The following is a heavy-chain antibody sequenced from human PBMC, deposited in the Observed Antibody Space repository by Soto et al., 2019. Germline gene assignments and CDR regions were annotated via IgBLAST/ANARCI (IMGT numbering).Heavy chain of an antibody. D-gene: IGHD3-22*01. Sequence: TLSLTCTVSVGSISSGGYYWSWIRQHPGKGLEWIGYIYYSGSTYYNPSLKRRVTISVDTSKNQFSLKLSSVTAADAAVYYWARYPTPYDYDSSGYFDYWGRGTLVTVSS. CDR2: IYYSGST. V-gene: IGHV4-31*03. CDR3: ARYPTPYDYDSSGYFDY. J-gene: IGHJ4*02. CDR1: VGSISSGGYY.